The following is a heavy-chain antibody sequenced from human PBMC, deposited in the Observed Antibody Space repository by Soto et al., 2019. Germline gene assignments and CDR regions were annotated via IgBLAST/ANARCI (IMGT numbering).Heavy chain of an antibody. J-gene: IGHJ4*02. CDR1: GGSISSSSYY. Sequence: SETLSLTCTVSGGSISSSSYYWGWIRQPPGKGLEWIGSIYYSGSTYYNPSLKSRVTISVDTSKNQFSLKLSSVTAADTAVYYCARRGEGRYCSSTSCSLYYFDYWGQGTLVTVSS. CDR2: IYYSGST. V-gene: IGHV4-39*01. CDR3: ARRGEGRYCSSTSCSLYYFDY. D-gene: IGHD2-2*01.